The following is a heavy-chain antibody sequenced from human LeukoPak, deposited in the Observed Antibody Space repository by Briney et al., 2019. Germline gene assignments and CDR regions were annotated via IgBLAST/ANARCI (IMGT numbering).Heavy chain of an antibody. Sequence: GGSLRLSCAASGFTFSSYGMHWVRQAPGKGLEWVAVIWYDGSNKYYADSVKGRFTISRDNSKNTLYLQMNSLRAEDTDVYYCAKTELVGDPFPPSTDAFDIWGQGTMVTVSS. V-gene: IGHV3-33*06. J-gene: IGHJ3*02. D-gene: IGHD3-16*01. CDR1: GFTFSSYG. CDR2: IWYDGSNK. CDR3: AKTELVGDPFPPSTDAFDI.